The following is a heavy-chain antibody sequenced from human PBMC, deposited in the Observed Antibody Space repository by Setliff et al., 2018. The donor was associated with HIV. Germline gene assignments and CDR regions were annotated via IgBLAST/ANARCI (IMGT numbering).Heavy chain of an antibody. CDR3: ARSAGIGNYHWDV. J-gene: IGHJ6*03. CDR2: INSDGSSA. V-gene: IGHV3-74*01. Sequence: PGGSLRLSCATTGFTFRNYWMHWVRQAPGKGLEWVSRINSDGSSARYGDSVEGRFTISRDDAKKSLYLQMNSLGVEDTAVYYCARSAGIGNYHWDVWGKGTTVTVSS. CDR1: GFTFRNYW.